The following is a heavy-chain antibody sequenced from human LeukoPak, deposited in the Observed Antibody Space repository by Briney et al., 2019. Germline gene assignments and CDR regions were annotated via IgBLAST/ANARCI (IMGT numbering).Heavy chain of an antibody. D-gene: IGHD6-13*01. Sequence: GGSLRLSCAASGFTFSSYSMNWVRQAPGKGLEWVSAISGSGGSTYYADSVKGRFTISRDNSKNTLYLQMNSLRAEDTAVYYCAKDREHSSSWYLRNWFDPWGQGTLVTVSS. CDR2: ISGSGGST. V-gene: IGHV3-23*01. CDR3: AKDREHSSSWYLRNWFDP. CDR1: GFTFSSYS. J-gene: IGHJ5*02.